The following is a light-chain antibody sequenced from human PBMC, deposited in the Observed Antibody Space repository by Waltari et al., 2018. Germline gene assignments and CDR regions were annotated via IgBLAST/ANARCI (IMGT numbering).Light chain of an antibody. CDR1: QSLLHSDGKTY. V-gene: IGKV2-29*03. Sequence: DIVMTQTPLSLSVTPGQPASISGKSSQSLLHSDGKTYLYWYFQRPGQSPQLLIYQISGRFSGVPDRFSGSGSGTDFTLRISRVEPDDIGVYYCMQAMHLPLTFGGGTKVEVK. CDR3: MQAMHLPLT. J-gene: IGKJ4*01. CDR2: QIS.